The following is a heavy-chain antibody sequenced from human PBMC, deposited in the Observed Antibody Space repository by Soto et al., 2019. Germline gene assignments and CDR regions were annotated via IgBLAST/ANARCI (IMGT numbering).Heavy chain of an antibody. D-gene: IGHD3-16*01. CDR3: ARERGTVGDFDY. V-gene: IGHV4-59*01. CDR1: GGSISSYY. CDR2: IYYSGST. Sequence: SETLSLTCTVSGGSISSYYWSWIRQPPGKGLEWIGYIYYSGSTNYNPSLKSRVTISVDTSKNQFSLKLSSVTVADTAVYYCARERGTVGDFDYWGQGTLVTVSS. J-gene: IGHJ4*02.